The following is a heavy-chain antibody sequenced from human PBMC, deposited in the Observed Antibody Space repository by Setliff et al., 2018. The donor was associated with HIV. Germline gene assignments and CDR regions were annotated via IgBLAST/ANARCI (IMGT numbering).Heavy chain of an antibody. Sequence: GGSLRLSCTASGFTFGDYAMSWVRQAPGKGLEWVGFIRSKAYGGTTEYAASVKGRFTISRDDSKSIAYLQMNSLKTEDTAVYYCTRAPTLRYSGSYNVFFDYWGQGTLVTVSS. J-gene: IGHJ4*02. CDR1: GFTFGDYA. V-gene: IGHV3-49*04. CDR2: IRSKAYGGTT. D-gene: IGHD1-26*01. CDR3: TRAPTLRYSGSYNVFFDY.